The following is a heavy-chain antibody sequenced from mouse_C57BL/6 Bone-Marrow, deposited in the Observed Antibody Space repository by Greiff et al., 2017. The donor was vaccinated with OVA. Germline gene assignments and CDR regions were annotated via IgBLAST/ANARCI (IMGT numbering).Heavy chain of an antibody. CDR2: INPSSGYT. Sequence: LVESGADLARPGASVKMSCKASGYTFTSYTMHWVKQRPGQGLEWIGYINPSSGYTKYNQKFKDKATLTADKSSSTAYMQLSSLTSEDSAVYYCAREGPTGNWYFDVWGTGTTVTVSS. CDR3: AREGPTGNWYFDV. CDR1: GYTFTSYT. V-gene: IGHV1-4*01. J-gene: IGHJ1*03. D-gene: IGHD4-1*02.